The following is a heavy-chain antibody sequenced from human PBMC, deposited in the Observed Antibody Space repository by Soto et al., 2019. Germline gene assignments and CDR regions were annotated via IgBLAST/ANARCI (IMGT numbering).Heavy chain of an antibody. J-gene: IGHJ4*02. D-gene: IGHD6-19*01. V-gene: IGHV3-23*01. CDR2: ISGSGGST. Sequence: EVQLLESGGGLVQPGGFLRLSCAASGFTFSSYAMSWVRQAPGKGLEWVSAISGSGGSTYYADSVKGRFTISRDNSKNTLYLQMNSLRAEDTAVYYCAKSSYSSGWYCDYWGQGTLVTVSS. CDR1: GFTFSSYA. CDR3: AKSSYSSGWYCDY.